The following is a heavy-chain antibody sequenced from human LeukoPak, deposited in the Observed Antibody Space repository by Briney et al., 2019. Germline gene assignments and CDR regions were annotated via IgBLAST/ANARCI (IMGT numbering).Heavy chain of an antibody. J-gene: IGHJ4*02. CDR1: GFTFSSYS. V-gene: IGHV3-21*01. D-gene: IGHD3-10*01. CDR2: ISSSSSYT. Sequence: GGSLRLSCAASGFTFSSYSMNWVRQAPGKGLEWVSSISSSSSYTYYADSVEGRFTISRDNAKNSLYLQMNSLRAEDTAVYYCARPGITMVRGALDYWGQGTLVTVSS. CDR3: ARPGITMVRGALDY.